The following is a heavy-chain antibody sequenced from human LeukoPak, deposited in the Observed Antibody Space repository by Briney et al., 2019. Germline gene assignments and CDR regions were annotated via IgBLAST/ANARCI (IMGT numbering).Heavy chain of an antibody. Sequence: ASVKVSCKASGYTFTSYGFCWVRQAPGHGLEWMGWISTYNGNTNYAQKLQGRVTMTTDTSTSTAYMELRSLRSDDTAVYYCARVAGLRYFDWVDYWGQGTPVTVSS. CDR3: ARVAGLRYFDWVDY. CDR1: GYTFTSYG. CDR2: ISTYNGNT. J-gene: IGHJ4*02. D-gene: IGHD3-9*01. V-gene: IGHV1-18*04.